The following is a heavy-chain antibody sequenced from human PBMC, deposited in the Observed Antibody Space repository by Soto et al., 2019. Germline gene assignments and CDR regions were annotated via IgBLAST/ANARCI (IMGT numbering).Heavy chain of an antibody. J-gene: IGHJ4*02. CDR2: INHSGST. D-gene: IGHD6-6*01. CDR3: ARGNSKYSSSSSPFDY. V-gene: IGHV4-34*01. Sequence: XETLSLTFAVYGGSFSGYDWSWIRQPPGKGLEWIGEINHSGSTNYNPSLKSRVTISVDTSKNQFSLKLSSVTAADTAVYYCARGNSKYSSSSSPFDYWGQGTLVTVSS. CDR1: GGSFSGYD.